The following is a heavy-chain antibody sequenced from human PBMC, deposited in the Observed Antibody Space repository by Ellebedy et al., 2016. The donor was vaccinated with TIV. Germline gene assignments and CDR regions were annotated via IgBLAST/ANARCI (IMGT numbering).Heavy chain of an antibody. CDR2: IYYSGST. V-gene: IGHV4-59*01. CDR1: GGSMSTYY. J-gene: IGHJ6*02. Sequence: MPSETLSLTCTVSGGSMSTYYWSWIRQPPGKGLAWIGYIYYSGSTNYNPYLKSRVTISLDTSKNQFSLRLNSVTAADTAVYYCARATRFVVAGTNFFHGLDVWGQGTTVTVSS. CDR3: ARATRFVVAGTNFFHGLDV. D-gene: IGHD6-19*01.